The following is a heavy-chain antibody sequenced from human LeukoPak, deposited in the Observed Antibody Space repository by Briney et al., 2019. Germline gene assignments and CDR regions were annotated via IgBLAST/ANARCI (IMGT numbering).Heavy chain of an antibody. CDR1: GYTFTVYY. CDR2: INPNSGGT. D-gene: IGHD2-15*01. Sequence: ASVKVSCKASGYTFTVYYMHWVRQAPGQGLEWMGWINPNSGGTDYAQKFQDRVTMTRDTSISTAYMELSRLRSDDTAIYYCARVGNIVVPDFDYWGQGTLVTVSS. V-gene: IGHV1-2*02. CDR3: ARVGNIVVPDFDY. J-gene: IGHJ4*02.